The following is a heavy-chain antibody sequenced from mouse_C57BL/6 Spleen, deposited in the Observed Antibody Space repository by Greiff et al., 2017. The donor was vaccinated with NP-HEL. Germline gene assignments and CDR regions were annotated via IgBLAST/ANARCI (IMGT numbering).Heavy chain of an antibody. CDR2: ISYSGST. D-gene: IGHD2-4*01. J-gene: IGHJ1*03. CDR1: GYSITSDY. CDR3: ARGGLRRYWYFDV. V-gene: IGHV3-8*01. Sequence: DVKLVESGPGLAKPSQTLSLTCSVTGYSITSDYWNWIRKFPGNKLEYMGYISYSGSTYYNPSLKSRISITRDTSKNQYYLQLNSVTTEDTATYYCARGGLRRYWYFDVWGTGTTVTVSS.